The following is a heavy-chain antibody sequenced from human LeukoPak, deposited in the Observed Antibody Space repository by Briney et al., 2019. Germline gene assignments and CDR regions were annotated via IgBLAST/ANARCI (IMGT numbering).Heavy chain of an antibody. CDR2: IKEDGSEK. CDR1: GFSFSSYS. V-gene: IGHV3-7*01. D-gene: IGHD3-16*02. Sequence: PGGSLRLSCAASGFSFSSYSMNWVRQAPGKGLEWLANIKEDGSEKYYVDSVKGRFTISRDNAKNSLYLQMNSLRAEDTAVYYCARDFELSHWGQGTLVTVSS. J-gene: IGHJ4*02. CDR3: ARDFELSH.